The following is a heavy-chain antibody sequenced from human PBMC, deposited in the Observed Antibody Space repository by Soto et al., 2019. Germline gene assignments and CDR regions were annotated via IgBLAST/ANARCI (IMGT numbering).Heavy chain of an antibody. CDR2: IRGSGATT. V-gene: IGHV3-23*01. CDR1: GFIFSDYA. J-gene: IGHJ4*02. Sequence: EVHLLESGGGLVQPGESLRVSCAASGFIFSDYAMNWVRQAPGKGLEWVSEIRGSGATTYYADSVKGRFTISRDNSKNTVYLQMNSLRAEDTAVYYWAKVWDDEGLNNYDRGAMGDYWGQGTLVTVS. D-gene: IGHD3-22*01. CDR3: AKVWDDEGLNNYDRGAMGDY.